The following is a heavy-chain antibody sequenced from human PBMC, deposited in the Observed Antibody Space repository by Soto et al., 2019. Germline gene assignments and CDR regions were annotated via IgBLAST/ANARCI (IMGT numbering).Heavy chain of an antibody. V-gene: IGHV3-30-3*01. J-gene: IGHJ2*01. CDR2: ISYDGSNK. D-gene: IGHD3-3*01. CDR3: ARDGDITIFGVVTADANWYFDL. Sequence: AGGSLRLSCAASGFTFSSYGMHWVRQSPGKGLEWVAVISYDGSNKYYADSVKGRFTISRDNSKNTLYLQMNSLRAEDTAVYYCARDGDITIFGVVTADANWYFDLWGRGTLVTVSS. CDR1: GFTFSSYG.